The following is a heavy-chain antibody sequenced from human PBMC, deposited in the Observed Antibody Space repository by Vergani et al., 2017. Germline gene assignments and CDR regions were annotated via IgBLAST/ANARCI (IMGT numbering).Heavy chain of an antibody. CDR2: ISSDGDST. J-gene: IGHJ4*02. Sequence: EVQLLESGGGLVQPGGSLRLSCAASGFTFSTYAMTWVRQAPGKGLEWVSTISSDGDSTYYADPVKGRCTISRDNSKNTLSLQMNSLTAEDTAMYYCAGPQGTSAYYYGGFDYWGQGILVTVSS. V-gene: IGHV3-23*01. CDR1: GFTFSTYA. CDR3: AGPQGTSAYYYGGFDY. D-gene: IGHD3-22*01.